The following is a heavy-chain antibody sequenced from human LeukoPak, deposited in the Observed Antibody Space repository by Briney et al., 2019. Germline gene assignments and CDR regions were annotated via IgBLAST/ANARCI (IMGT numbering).Heavy chain of an antibody. D-gene: IGHD3-10*01. CDR1: GYTFTTSG. CDR3: AREDDGSGSYLGY. CDR2: IIPILGIA. J-gene: IGHJ4*02. V-gene: IGHV1-69*04. Sequence: SVKVSCKASGYTFTTSGFSWVRQAPGQGLEWMGRIIPILGIANYAQKFQGRVTITADKSTSTAYMELSSLRSEDTAVYYCAREDDGSGSYLGYWGQGTLVTVSS.